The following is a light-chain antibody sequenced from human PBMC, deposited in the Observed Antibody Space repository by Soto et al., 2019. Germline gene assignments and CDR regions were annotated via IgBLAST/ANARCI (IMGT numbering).Light chain of an antibody. CDR3: QHYVTSTLT. J-gene: IGKJ4*01. CDR1: QSVSATY. Sequence: VLTQSPGTLSLSPGERATLSCRASQSVSATYLAWYQQKPGQAPRLLIYAASSRATGVPDRFSGSVSGTDGTITISRLEKEDGAVYYCQHYVTSTLTFGGGTKVDIK. CDR2: AAS. V-gene: IGKV3-20*01.